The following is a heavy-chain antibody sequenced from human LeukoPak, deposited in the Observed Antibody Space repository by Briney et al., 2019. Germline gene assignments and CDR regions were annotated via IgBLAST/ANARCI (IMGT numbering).Heavy chain of an antibody. J-gene: IGHJ4*02. CDR3: ARRGITMVRGVIS. D-gene: IGHD3-10*01. CDR2: IYTSGST. Sequence: SETLSLTCTVSGGSISSGSYYWSWIRQPAGKGLEWIGRIYTSGSTDYNPSLKSRVTISVDTSKNQFSLKLSSVTAADTAVYYCARRGITMVRGVISWGQGTLVTVSS. V-gene: IGHV4-61*02. CDR1: GGSISSGSYY.